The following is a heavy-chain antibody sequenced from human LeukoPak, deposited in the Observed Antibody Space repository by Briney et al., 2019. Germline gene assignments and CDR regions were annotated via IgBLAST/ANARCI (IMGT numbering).Heavy chain of an antibody. Sequence: PSETLSLTCTVSGGSISSSSYYWGWIRQPPGKGLEWIGSIYYSGSTYYTPSLKSRVTISVDTSKNQFSLKLTSVTAADTAVYSCARLSWLVRPNWFDPWGQGTLVTVTS. CDR3: ARLSWLVRPNWFDP. CDR1: GGSISSSSYY. CDR2: IYYSGST. D-gene: IGHD6-19*01. V-gene: IGHV4-39*01. J-gene: IGHJ5*02.